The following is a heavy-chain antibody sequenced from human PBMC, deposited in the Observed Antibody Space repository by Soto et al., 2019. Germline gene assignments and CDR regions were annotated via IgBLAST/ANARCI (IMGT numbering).Heavy chain of an antibody. D-gene: IGHD3-3*01. J-gene: IGHJ3*02. CDR2: INPATGAA. CDR1: GYPVTAYY. V-gene: IGHV1-2*02. CDR3: AGGGGVGVAGSAAFDM. Sequence: QLHLVQSGAVVKKPGASVTVSCSASGYPVTAYYMHWVRQAPGRGLEWMGGINPATGAATYTQTFPGQVTMARDTSQRKGFIGPGGLESECPAVFYRAGGGGVGVAGSAAFDMWGQGTLVTVSS.